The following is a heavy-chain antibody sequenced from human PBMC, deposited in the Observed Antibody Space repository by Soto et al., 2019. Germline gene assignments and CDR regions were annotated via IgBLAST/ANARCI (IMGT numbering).Heavy chain of an antibody. Sequence: GASVKVSCKASGYTFTSYDINWVRQATGQGVEWMGWMNPNSGNTGYAQKFQGIVTMTRNTSISTAYMELSSLRSEDTAVYYCARGVSGYGETPPYYYYYYMDVWGKGTTVTVSS. J-gene: IGHJ6*03. V-gene: IGHV1-8*01. CDR1: GYTFTSYD. CDR2: MNPNSGNT. CDR3: ARGVSGYGETPPYYYYYYMDV. D-gene: IGHD4-17*01.